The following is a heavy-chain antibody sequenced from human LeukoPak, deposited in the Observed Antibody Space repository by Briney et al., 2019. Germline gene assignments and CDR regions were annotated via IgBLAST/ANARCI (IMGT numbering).Heavy chain of an antibody. CDR3: AKDRVKVLLGALDY. Sequence: WGSLRLPCAASGFTFDSYAMSWVRQAPGKGLEWVSGISGSGGATYYADSVKGRFAISRDTSKNTLYLRMNSLRAEDTAIYFCAKDRVKVLLGALDYWGQGTLVTVSS. D-gene: IGHD1-26*01. CDR2: ISGSGGAT. CDR1: GFTFDSYA. V-gene: IGHV3-23*01. J-gene: IGHJ4*02.